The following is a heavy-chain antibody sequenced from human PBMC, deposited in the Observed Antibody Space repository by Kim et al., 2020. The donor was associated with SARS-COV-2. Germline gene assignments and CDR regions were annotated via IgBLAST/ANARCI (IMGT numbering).Heavy chain of an antibody. CDR1: GGSISSYY. J-gene: IGHJ4*02. Sequence: SETLSLTCTVSGGSISSYYWSWIRQPPGKGLEWIGYIYYSGSTNYNPSLKSRVTISVDTSKNQFSLKLSSVTAADTAVYYCARIQLGGGGWAAPFDYWGQGTLVTVSS. D-gene: IGHD6-19*01. CDR2: IYYSGST. V-gene: IGHV4-59*01. CDR3: ARIQLGGGGWAAPFDY.